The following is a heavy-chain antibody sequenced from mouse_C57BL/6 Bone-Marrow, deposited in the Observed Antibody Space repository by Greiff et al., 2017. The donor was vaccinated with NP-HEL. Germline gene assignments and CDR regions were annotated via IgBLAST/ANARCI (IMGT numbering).Heavy chain of an antibody. CDR3: ASQARSTMVTTKAMDY. D-gene: IGHD2-2*01. CDR1: GYAFSSSW. V-gene: IGHV1-82*01. CDR2: IYPGDGDT. J-gene: IGHJ4*01. Sequence: QVQLQQSGPELVKPGASVKISCKASGYAFSSSWINWVKQRPGKGLEWIGRIYPGDGDTNYNGKFKGKATLTADKSSSTAYMQLSSLTSEDSAVYFCASQARSTMVTTKAMDYWGQGTSVTVSS.